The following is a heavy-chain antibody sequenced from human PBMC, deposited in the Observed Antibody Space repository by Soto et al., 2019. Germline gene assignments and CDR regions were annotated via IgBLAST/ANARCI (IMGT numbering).Heavy chain of an antibody. J-gene: IGHJ5*02. Sequence: QLQLVQSGAEVKKPGSSVKVSCKASGGTLSTYAVTWVRQAPGQGLEWMGGLIPVLGTTTYAPKFQARITITADESTNTAYLEVNSLRSEDTAVYYCARVGTPLVTAGWFDPWGQGTLVTVSS. CDR2: LIPVLGTT. CDR3: ARVGTPLVTAGWFDP. V-gene: IGHV1-69*01. D-gene: IGHD2-21*02. CDR1: GGTLSTYA.